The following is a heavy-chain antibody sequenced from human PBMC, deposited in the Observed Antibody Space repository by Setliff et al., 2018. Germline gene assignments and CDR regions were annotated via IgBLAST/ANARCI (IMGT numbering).Heavy chain of an antibody. CDR3: ASSSGGNYEAYFDY. CDR1: GFTFSSYS. Sequence: PGGSLRLSCAASGFTFSSYSMNWVRQAPGKGLEWVSYISSSSSTIYYADSVKGRFTISRDNAKNSLYLQMNSLSPEDTALYYCASSSGGNYEAYFDYWGQGTLVTVS. D-gene: IGHD2-15*01. V-gene: IGHV3-48*01. CDR2: ISSSSSTI. J-gene: IGHJ4*02.